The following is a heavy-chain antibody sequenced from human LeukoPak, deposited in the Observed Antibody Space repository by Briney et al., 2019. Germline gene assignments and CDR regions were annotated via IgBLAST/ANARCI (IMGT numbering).Heavy chain of an antibody. J-gene: IGHJ3*02. CDR3: ARGSSVNYDFWSGNHAFDI. V-gene: IGHV3-48*02. CDR1: GFTFSGYS. Sequence: GGSLRLSCAASGFTFSGYSMNLVRQAPGKGLEWVSYISSSSSTIYYADSVKGRFTISRDNAKNSLYLQMSSLRDEDTAVYYCARGSSVNYDFWSGNHAFDIWGQGTMVTVSS. CDR2: ISSSSSTI. D-gene: IGHD3-3*01.